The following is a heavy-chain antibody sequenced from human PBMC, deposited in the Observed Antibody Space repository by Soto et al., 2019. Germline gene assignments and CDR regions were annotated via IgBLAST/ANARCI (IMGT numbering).Heavy chain of an antibody. V-gene: IGHV4-30-2*01. CDR2: IYHSGST. D-gene: IGHD6-19*01. Sequence: QLQLQESGSGLVKPSQTLSLTCAVSGGSISSGGYSWSWIRQPPGKGLEWIGYIYHSGSTYYNPSRKSRFTISVDRSKTQCSLKLSSVTAADTAVYYCARAGGLGAVAADYWGQGTLVTVSS. J-gene: IGHJ4*02. CDR1: GGSISSGGYS. CDR3: ARAGGLGAVAADY.